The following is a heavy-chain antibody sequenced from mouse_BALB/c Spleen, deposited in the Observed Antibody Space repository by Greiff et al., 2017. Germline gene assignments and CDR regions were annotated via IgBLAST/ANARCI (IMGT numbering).Heavy chain of an antibody. V-gene: IGHV5-6-4*01. CDR2: ISSGGSYT. CDR3: TRAPDWYFDV. CDR1: GFTFSSYT. J-gene: IGHJ1*01. Sequence: EVQVVESGGCLVKPGGSLKLSCAASGFTFSSYTMSWVRQTPEKRLEWVATISSGGSYTYYPDSVKGRFTISSDNAKNTLYLQMSSLKSEDTAMYYCTRAPDWYFDVWGAGTTVTVSS.